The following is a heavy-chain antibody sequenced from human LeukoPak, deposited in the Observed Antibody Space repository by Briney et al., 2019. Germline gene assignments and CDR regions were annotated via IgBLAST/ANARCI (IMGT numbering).Heavy chain of an antibody. D-gene: IGHD1-14*01. CDR1: GYTFTGYY. J-gene: IGHJ3*02. V-gene: IGHV1-2*02. CDR2: INPKNGGS. Sequence: ASVKVSCKASGYTFTGYYMHWVRQAPGQGLEWVGWINPKNGGSNYAQKFQGRVTMTRDTSITTTYMELSRLRSDDTAVYYCARGHGILRVGGFAFDIWGQGTMVTVSS. CDR3: ARGHGILRVGGFAFDI.